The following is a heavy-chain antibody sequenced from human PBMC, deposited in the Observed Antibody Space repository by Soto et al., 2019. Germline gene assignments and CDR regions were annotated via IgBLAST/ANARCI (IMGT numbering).Heavy chain of an antibody. D-gene: IGHD2-8*01. Sequence: QVQLVESGGGVVQPGRSLRLSCAASGFTFSSYAMHWVRQAPGKGLEGVAVISYDGSNKYYADSVKGRFTISRDNSKNTLYLQMNSLRAEDTAVYYCARAGYCTNGVCYKAELFDYWGQGTLVTVSS. CDR3: ARAGYCTNGVCYKAELFDY. CDR2: ISYDGSNK. V-gene: IGHV3-30-3*01. CDR1: GFTFSSYA. J-gene: IGHJ4*02.